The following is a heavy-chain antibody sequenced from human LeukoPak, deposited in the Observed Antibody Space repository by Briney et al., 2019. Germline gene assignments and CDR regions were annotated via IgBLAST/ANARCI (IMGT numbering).Heavy chain of an antibody. CDR1: GGTFSSYA. V-gene: IGHV1-69*05. Sequence: SVKVSCKASGGTFSSYAISWVRQAPGQGLEWMGRFIPIFGTANYAQKFQGRVTITTDESTSTAYMELSSLRSEDTAVYYCARSDYYDSSGYVYYMDVWGKGTTVTVSS. CDR3: ARSDYYDSSGYVYYMDV. D-gene: IGHD3-22*01. CDR2: FIPIFGTA. J-gene: IGHJ6*03.